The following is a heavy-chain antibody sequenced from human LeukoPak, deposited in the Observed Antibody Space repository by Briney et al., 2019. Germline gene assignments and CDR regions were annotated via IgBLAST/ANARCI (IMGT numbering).Heavy chain of an antibody. Sequence: ASVKVSCKVSGKTLSDLSIHWLRQPPGKGLEWLGGSDPEDGERIYAQMFQGRVTMTEDTSIDTAYMELSSLRSGDTAVYYCVTGFTTMAVDYFDYWGQGTLVTVSP. J-gene: IGHJ4*02. CDR2: SDPEDGER. CDR3: VTGFTTMAVDYFDY. CDR1: GKTLSDLS. V-gene: IGHV1-24*01. D-gene: IGHD5-18*01.